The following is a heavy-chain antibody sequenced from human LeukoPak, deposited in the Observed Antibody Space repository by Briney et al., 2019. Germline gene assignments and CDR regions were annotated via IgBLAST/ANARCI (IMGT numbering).Heavy chain of an antibody. D-gene: IGHD3-10*01. CDR1: ESTFSNYW. CDR3: ATDQAGGLDS. J-gene: IGHJ4*02. CDR2: IKQDGSER. Sequence: HPGGSLRLSCTASESTFSNYWMTWVRQAPGKGLEWVANIKQDGSERYYMDSVKGRFTISRDNAKNSLYLQMNSLRAEDTAVYYCATDQAGGLDSWGQGTLVTVSS. V-gene: IGHV3-7*01.